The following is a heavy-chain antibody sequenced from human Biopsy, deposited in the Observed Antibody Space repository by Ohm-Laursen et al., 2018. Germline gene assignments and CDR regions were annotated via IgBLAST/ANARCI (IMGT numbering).Heavy chain of an antibody. Sequence: SLRLSCAASGFTFSDYAMHWVRQAPGRGLEWVAIITHDGSKTYYADSVEGRFTISRDQFKSTVYLQLNSLRTEDTAIYYCTKERRGWYSERWGQGTLVTVSS. CDR2: ITHDGSKT. D-gene: IGHD6-19*01. V-gene: IGHV3-30*18. CDR1: GFTFSDYA. CDR3: TKERRGWYSER. J-gene: IGHJ4*02.